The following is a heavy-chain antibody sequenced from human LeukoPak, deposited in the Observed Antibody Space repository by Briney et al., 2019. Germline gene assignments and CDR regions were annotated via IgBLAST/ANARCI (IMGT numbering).Heavy chain of an antibody. CDR1: GYTFTRYG. CDR2: ISGYTGNT. D-gene: IGHD6-19*01. CDR3: TRDRYSSGWHDY. J-gene: IGHJ4*02. V-gene: IGHV1-18*01. Sequence: ASVKVSCKASGYTFTRYGIGWVRQAPGHGLEWMGWISGYTGNTTYAQKFQGRVTMTTETSTSTAYMDLRSLRSDDTAVYYCTRDRYSSGWHDYWGQGTLVTVSS.